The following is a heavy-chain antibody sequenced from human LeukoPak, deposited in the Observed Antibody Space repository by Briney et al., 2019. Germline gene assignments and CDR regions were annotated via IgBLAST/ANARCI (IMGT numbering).Heavy chain of an antibody. CDR1: GGSISSGGYS. CDR3: ARTSATAGLDY. J-gene: IGHJ4*02. V-gene: IGHV4-61*08. D-gene: IGHD6-25*01. CDR2: IYHTGST. Sequence: PSETLSLTCAVSGGSISSGGYSWSWIRQPPGKGLEWIGYIYHTGSTSYNPSLKSRVTISIDMSKNQFSLKLSSVTAADTALYYCARTSATAGLDYWGQGSLVTVSS.